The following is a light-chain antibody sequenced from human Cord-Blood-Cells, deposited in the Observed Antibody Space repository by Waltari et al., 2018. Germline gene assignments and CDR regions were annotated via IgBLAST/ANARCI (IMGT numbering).Light chain of an antibody. Sequence: DIQMTQSPSSLSASVGDRVTITCRASQSISSYLNWYQQKPGKAPKLLIYAASSLQSGVTSRFSGSGSATDFTLTISSLQPEDFATYYCQQSYSTPYTFGQGTKLEIK. J-gene: IGKJ2*01. CDR2: AAS. CDR1: QSISSY. V-gene: IGKV1-39*01. CDR3: QQSYSTPYT.